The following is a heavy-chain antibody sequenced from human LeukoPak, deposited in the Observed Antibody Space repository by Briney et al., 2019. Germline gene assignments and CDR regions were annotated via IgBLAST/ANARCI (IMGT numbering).Heavy chain of an antibody. CDR1: GFTFSSYW. J-gene: IGHJ4*02. Sequence: PGGSLRLSCAASGFTFSSYWMSWVRQAPGKGLEWVSAISGSGGSTYYADSVKGRFTISRDNSKNTLYLQMNSLRAEDTAVYYCAKIYYYDSSGYLDYWGQGTLVTVSS. CDR2: ISGSGGST. CDR3: AKIYYYDSSGYLDY. V-gene: IGHV3-23*01. D-gene: IGHD3-22*01.